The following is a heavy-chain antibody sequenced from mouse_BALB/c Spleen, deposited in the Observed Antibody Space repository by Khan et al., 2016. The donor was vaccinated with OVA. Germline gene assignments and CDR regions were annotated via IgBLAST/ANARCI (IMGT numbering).Heavy chain of an antibody. CDR1: GYIFTSYW. V-gene: IGHV1-76*01. D-gene: IGHD3-2*02. CDR2: IYPGTDNT. J-gene: IGHJ2*01. CDR3: AREEALYYFDY. Sequence: QVQLKQSGAELVRPGASVKLSCKTSGYIFTSYWIHWVKQRSGQGLEWFARIYPGTDNTYYNEKLKDKVTLTADKSSSTVYMQLSSLESEDSAVYFCAREEALYYFDYWGQGTTLTVSS.